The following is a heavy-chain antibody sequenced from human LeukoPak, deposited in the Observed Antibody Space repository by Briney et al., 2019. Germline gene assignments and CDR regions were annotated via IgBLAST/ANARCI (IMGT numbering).Heavy chain of an antibody. CDR2: ISGSGGST. Sequence: GGFLRLSCAASGFTFSSYAMSWVRQAPGKGLEWVSAISGSGGSTYYADSVKGRFTISRDNSKNTLYLQMNSLRAEDTAVYYCAKEGDYNYYYYMDVWGKGTTVTVSS. CDR1: GFTFSSYA. CDR3: AKEGDYNYYYYMDV. D-gene: IGHD3-10*01. J-gene: IGHJ6*03. V-gene: IGHV3-23*01.